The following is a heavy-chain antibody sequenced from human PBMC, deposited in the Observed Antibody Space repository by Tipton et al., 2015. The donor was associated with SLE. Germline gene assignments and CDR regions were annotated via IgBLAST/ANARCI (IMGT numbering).Heavy chain of an antibody. V-gene: IGHV1-8*01. CDR2: MNPYSGTT. Sequence: QLVQSGAEVKKPGASVRVSCKASGYTFITYDINWVRQATGQGLEWMGWMNPYSGTTGYAQKFQGRVTMTTDTSTSTAYMELRSLRSDDTAVYYCARDGSTMDWFDPWGQGTLVTVSS. CDR3: ARDGSTMDWFDP. CDR1: GYTFITYD. J-gene: IGHJ5*02. D-gene: IGHD5/OR15-5a*01.